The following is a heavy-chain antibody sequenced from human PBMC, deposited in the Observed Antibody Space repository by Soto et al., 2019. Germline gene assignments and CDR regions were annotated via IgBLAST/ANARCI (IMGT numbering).Heavy chain of an antibody. CDR1: GFSLSTSGVG. CDR3: AHRLSPCRSNWFYP. CDR2: IYWDDDK. J-gene: IGHJ5*02. V-gene: IGHV2-5*02. Sequence: QITLKESGPTLVKPTQTLTLTCTFSGFSLSTSGVGVGWIRQPPGKALEWLALIYWDDDKRYSPSLKSRLTITKVPSKNQVFLTMTNRDPVDTATYYCAHRLSPCRSNWFYPWGQGTLVTVSS. D-gene: IGHD3-3*02.